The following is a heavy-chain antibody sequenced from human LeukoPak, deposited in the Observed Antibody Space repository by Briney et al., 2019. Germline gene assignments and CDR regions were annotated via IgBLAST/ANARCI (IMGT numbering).Heavy chain of an antibody. V-gene: IGHV7-4-1*02. J-gene: IGHJ4*02. CDR1: GYTFTSYT. CDR3: ARGSARQQSRNDY. CDR2: INTNTGNP. D-gene: IGHD4-11*01. Sequence: ASVKVSCKASGYTFTSYTMSWVRQAPGQGLEWMGWINTNTGNPTYAQGCTGRFVFSLDTSVSTAYLQISSLKAEDTAVYYCARGSARQQSRNDYWGQGTLVTVSS.